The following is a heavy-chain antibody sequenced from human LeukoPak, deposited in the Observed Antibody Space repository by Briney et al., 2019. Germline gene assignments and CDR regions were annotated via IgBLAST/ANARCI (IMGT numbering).Heavy chain of an antibody. J-gene: IGHJ5*02. CDR2: IYYSGST. V-gene: IGHV4-39*01. Sequence: SETLSLTCTVSGGSISSSSYYWGWIRQPPGKGLEWIGSIYYSGSTYYNPSLKSRVTISVDTSKNQFSLKLSSVTAADTAVYYCARWIGYCSSTSCSSFDPWGQGTLVTVSS. D-gene: IGHD2-2*03. CDR1: GGSISSSSYY. CDR3: ARWIGYCSSTSCSSFDP.